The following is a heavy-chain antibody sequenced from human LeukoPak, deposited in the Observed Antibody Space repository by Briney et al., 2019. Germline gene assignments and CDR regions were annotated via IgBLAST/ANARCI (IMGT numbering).Heavy chain of an antibody. CDR3: ARENGRGVISPYYDF. CDR2: IYNNGGRT. D-gene: IGHD3-10*01. V-gene: IGHV3-66*01. CDR1: GLSVSSNF. Sequence: GGSLRLSCAASGLSVSSNFMSWVRQAPGKGLEWVSVIYNNGGRTTYADSVKGRFIISRDNSKNTLNLQMNSLRDEDTAVYYCARENGRGVISPYYDFWGQGVLVTVSS. J-gene: IGHJ4*02.